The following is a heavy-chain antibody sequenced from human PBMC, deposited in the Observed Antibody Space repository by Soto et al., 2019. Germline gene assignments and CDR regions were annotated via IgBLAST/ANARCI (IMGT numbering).Heavy chain of an antibody. CDR2: IYNGGRT. CDR3: ARAPVGMDSINFFDH. CDR1: GDSISSDGYH. J-gene: IGHJ4*02. V-gene: IGHV4-30-4*01. D-gene: IGHD2-8*01. Sequence: SETLSLTCTVSGDSISSDGYHWSWIRQSPGKGLEWIGYIYNGGRTFYRPSLERRINMSLDATKNSYSLRLTSVTAADTAVYYCARAPVGMDSINFFDHWGQGILVT.